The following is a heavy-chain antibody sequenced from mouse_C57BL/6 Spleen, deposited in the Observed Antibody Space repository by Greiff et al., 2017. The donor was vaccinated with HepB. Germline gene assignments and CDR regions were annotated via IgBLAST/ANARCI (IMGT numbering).Heavy chain of an antibody. V-gene: IGHV14-3*01. Sequence: EVQLQQPVAELVRPGASVKLSCTASGFNIKNTYMHWVKQRPEQGLEWIGRIDPANGNTKYAPKFQGKATITEDTSSNTAYLQLSSLTSEDTAIYYCADPNSKGKRWCVYWGKETLDRVSA. J-gene: IGHJ3*01. D-gene: IGHD2-5*01. CDR3: ADPNSKGKRWCVY. CDR2: IDPANGNT. CDR1: GFNIKNTY.